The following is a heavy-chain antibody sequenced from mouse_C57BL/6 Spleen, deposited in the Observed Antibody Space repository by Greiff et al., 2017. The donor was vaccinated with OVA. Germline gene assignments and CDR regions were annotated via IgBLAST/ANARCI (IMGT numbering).Heavy chain of an antibody. J-gene: IGHJ4*01. CDR1: GYTFTSYG. Sequence: QVQLQQSGAELARPGASVKLSCKASGYTFTSYGISWVKQRTGQGLEWIGEIYPRSGNTYYNEKFKGKATLTADKSSSTAYMELRSLTSEDSAVYFCARESLDYYGSFYAMDYWGQGTSVTVSS. D-gene: IGHD1-1*01. CDR2: IYPRSGNT. CDR3: ARESLDYYGSFYAMDY. V-gene: IGHV1-81*01.